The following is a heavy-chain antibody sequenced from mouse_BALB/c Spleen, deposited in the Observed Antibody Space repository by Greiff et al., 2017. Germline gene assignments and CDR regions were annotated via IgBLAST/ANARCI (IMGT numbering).Heavy chain of an antibody. CDR3: ARESYYGNYYYAMDY. D-gene: IGHD2-1*01. J-gene: IGHJ4*01. CDR1: GFTFSSYG. CDR2: INSNGGST. Sequence: VQLKESGGGLVQPGGSLKLSCAASGFTFSSYGMSWVRQTPDKRLELVATINSNGGSTYYPDSVKGRFTISRDNAKNTLYLQMSSLKSEDTAMYYCARESYYGNYYYAMDYWGQGTSVTVSS. V-gene: IGHV5-6-3*01.